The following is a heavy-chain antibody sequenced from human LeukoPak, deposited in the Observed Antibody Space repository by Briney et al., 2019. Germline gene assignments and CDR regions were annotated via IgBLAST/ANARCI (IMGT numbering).Heavy chain of an antibody. D-gene: IGHD4-17*01. V-gene: IGHV4-34*01. CDR1: GGSFSGYY. Sequence: SETLSLTCTVYGGSFSGYYWSWIRQPPGKGLEWIGEINHSGSTNYNPSLKSRVTISVDISKNQFSLELSSVTAADTAVYYCARSDYGDYEGQYYLDYWGQGTLVTVSS. J-gene: IGHJ4*02. CDR2: INHSGST. CDR3: ARSDYGDYEGQYYLDY.